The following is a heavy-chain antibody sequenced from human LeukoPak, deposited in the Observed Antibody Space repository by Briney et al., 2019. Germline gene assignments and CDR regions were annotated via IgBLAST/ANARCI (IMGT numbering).Heavy chain of an antibody. Sequence: GASVKVSCKASGYTFTSYDINWARQATGQGLEWMGWMNPNSGNTGYAQKFQGRVTMTRNTSISTAYMELSSLRSEDTAVYYCAREKGYCSSTSCYGAGGMDVWGQGTTVTVSS. V-gene: IGHV1-8*01. D-gene: IGHD2-2*01. CDR3: AREKGYCSSTSCYGAGGMDV. CDR1: GYTFTSYD. J-gene: IGHJ6*02. CDR2: MNPNSGNT.